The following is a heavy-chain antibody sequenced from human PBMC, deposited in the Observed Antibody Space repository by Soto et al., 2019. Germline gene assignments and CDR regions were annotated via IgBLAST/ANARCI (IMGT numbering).Heavy chain of an antibody. Sequence: EVQLVESGGGLVKPGGSLRLSCAASGFTFSSYSMNWVRQAPGKGLELVSSISSSSSYIYYADSVKGRFTSSRDNAKNSLYLQMNSLRAEDTAVDYCASRGRMPDDHWGQGTLVTVSS. V-gene: IGHV3-21*01. CDR2: ISSSSSYI. D-gene: IGHD2-2*01. J-gene: IGHJ4*02. CDR3: ASRGRMPDDH. CDR1: GFTFSSYS.